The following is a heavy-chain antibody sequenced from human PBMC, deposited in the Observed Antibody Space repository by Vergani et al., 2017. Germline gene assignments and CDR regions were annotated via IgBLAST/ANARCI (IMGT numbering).Heavy chain of an antibody. D-gene: IGHD6-19*01. CDR1: GYTFTNYP. CDR2: INTNSGNP. Sequence: QVQLLQSGSELKKPGASVRISCEASGYTFTNYPLIWVRQAPGQGLEFMGWINTNSGNPTYAPGFTGRFVFSLDTSVSTAYLQISGLKAEDSAVYYCARGRQWRVTEYLYGMDVWGQGATVTVCS. CDR3: ARGRQWRVTEYLYGMDV. V-gene: IGHV7-4-1*02. J-gene: IGHJ6*02.